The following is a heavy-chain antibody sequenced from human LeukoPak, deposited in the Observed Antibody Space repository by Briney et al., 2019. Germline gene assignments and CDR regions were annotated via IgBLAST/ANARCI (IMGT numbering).Heavy chain of an antibody. D-gene: IGHD2-2*01. CDR1: GYTFTSFW. J-gene: IGHJ4*02. CDR3: ARRLSSTPLYDF. Sequence: GESLKISCKGSGYTFTSFWIGWVRQMPGKGLEWMGIIYPGDSDTSYSSSFQGQVTISADKSISTAYLQWSSLKASDTAMYYCARRLSSTPLYDFWGQGTLVTVSS. V-gene: IGHV5-51*01. CDR2: IYPGDSDT.